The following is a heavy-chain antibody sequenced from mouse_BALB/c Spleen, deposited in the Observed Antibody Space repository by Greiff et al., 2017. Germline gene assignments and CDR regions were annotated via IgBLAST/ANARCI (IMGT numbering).Heavy chain of an antibody. Sequence: EVKLMESGAELVKPGASVKLSCTASGFNIKDTYMHWVKQRPEQGLEWIGRIDPANGNTKYDPKFKSKATLTLDTSSSTAYMQLSSLTSEDSAVYYCARWYYGSSFNFDYWGQGTTLTVSS. CDR2: IDPANGNT. J-gene: IGHJ2*01. CDR1: GFNIKDTY. CDR3: ARWYYGSSFNFDY. V-gene: IGHV14-3*02. D-gene: IGHD1-1*01.